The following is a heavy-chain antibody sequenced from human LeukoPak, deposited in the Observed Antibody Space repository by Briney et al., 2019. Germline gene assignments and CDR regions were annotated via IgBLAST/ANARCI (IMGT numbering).Heavy chain of an antibody. J-gene: IGHJ4*02. Sequence: ASVKVSCKSSGYTFIDYYIHWVRQAPGQGLEWMGWISAYNTNTNYAQNLQGRVTVTTDTSTSTAYMELRSLRSDDTAVYYCARALELHFDYWGQGTLVTVSS. V-gene: IGHV1-18*01. CDR1: GYTFIDYY. CDR2: ISAYNTNT. D-gene: IGHD1-7*01. CDR3: ARALELHFDY.